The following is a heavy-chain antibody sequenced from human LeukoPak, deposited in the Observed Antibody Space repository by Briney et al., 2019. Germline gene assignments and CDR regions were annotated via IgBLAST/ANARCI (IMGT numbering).Heavy chain of an antibody. CDR1: GFPFSTNA. CDR3: AKAYYGDYYDY. J-gene: IGHJ4*02. V-gene: IGHV3-23*01. D-gene: IGHD4-17*01. CDR2: ISGSGGST. Sequence: GGSLRLSCAASGFPFSTNAMTWVRQAPGKGLEWVSAISGSGGSTYYADSVKGRFTISRDNSKNTLCLQMNSLRAEDTAVYYCAKAYYGDYYDYWGQGTLVTVSS.